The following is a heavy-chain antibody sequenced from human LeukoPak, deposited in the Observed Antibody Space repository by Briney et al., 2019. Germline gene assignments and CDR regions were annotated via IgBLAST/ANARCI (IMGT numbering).Heavy chain of an antibody. V-gene: IGHV4-4*07. Sequence: SETLSLTCTVSGGSISSYYWSWIRQPAGKGLEWIGRIYTSGSTNYNPSLKSRVTVSVDTSKNQFSLKLSSVTAADTAVYYCARALRGSSTSCCSWPGMCGMDVWGQGTTVTVSS. CDR2: IYTSGST. CDR1: GGSISSYY. CDR3: ARALRGSSTSCCSWPGMCGMDV. D-gene: IGHD2-2*01. J-gene: IGHJ6*02.